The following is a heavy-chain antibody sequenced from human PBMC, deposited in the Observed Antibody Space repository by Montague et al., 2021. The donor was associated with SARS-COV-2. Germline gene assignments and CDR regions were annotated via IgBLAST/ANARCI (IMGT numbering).Heavy chain of an antibody. V-gene: IGHV4-39*07. CDR1: GGSISSSGYY. D-gene: IGHD6-13*01. CDR2: IYYSGST. J-gene: IGHJ6*02. CDR3: ARVGRQQLVRLSGMDV. Sequence: SETLSLTCTVSGGSISSSGYYWGWIRQPPGKGLEWIGSIYYSGSTYYNPSLKSRVTISVDTSKNQFSLKLSSVTAADTAVYYCARVGRQQLVRLSGMDVRGQGTTVTVSS.